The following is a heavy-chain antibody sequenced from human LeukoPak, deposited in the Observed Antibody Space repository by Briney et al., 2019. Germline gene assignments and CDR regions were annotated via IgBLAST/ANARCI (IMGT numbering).Heavy chain of an antibody. V-gene: IGHV4-4*09. CDR3: AGDKNNIKWLFY. CDR2: ISGSGSS. D-gene: IGHD3-22*01. CDR1: GGSISAYC. Sequence: EPSETLSLTCTVSGGSISAYCWSWIRQPPGKGLEWIGFISGSGSSNYNPSLKSRVTMSLDTSKNQFSLRLSSVTAADTAVYYCAGDKNNIKWLFYWGQGTLVTVSS. J-gene: IGHJ4*02.